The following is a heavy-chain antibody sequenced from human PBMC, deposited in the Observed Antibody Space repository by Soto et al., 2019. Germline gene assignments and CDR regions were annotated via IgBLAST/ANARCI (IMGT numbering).Heavy chain of an antibody. J-gene: IGHJ3*02. V-gene: IGHV1-8*01. CDR3: ASPARNYAFWSDFSFDI. CDR1: GYTFTSYD. D-gene: IGHD3-3*01. Sequence: ASVKVSCKASGYTFTSYDINWVRQATGQGLEWMGWMNPNSGNTGYAQKFQGRVTMTRNTSISTAYMELSSLRSEDTAVYYCASPARNYAFWSDFSFDIWSQGTMITVSS. CDR2: MNPNSGNT.